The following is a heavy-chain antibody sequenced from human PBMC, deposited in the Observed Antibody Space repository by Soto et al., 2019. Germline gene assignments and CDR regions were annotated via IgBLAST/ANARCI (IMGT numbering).Heavy chain of an antibody. Sequence: EVQLLESGGGLVQPGGSLRLSCAAFGFTFSTYAMSWVRQAPGKGLEWVSTISGSGDSTYYADSVKGRFTISRDNSKNTLYLQMSSLRTEDTAIFYCAKDSDYLAFDYWGQGTLVTVSS. V-gene: IGHV3-23*01. D-gene: IGHD1-26*01. CDR1: GFTFSTYA. CDR2: ISGSGDST. CDR3: AKDSDYLAFDY. J-gene: IGHJ4*02.